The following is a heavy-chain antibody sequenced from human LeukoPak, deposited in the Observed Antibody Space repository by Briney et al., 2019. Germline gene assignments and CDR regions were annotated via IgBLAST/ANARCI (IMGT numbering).Heavy chain of an antibody. D-gene: IGHD2-8*01. V-gene: IGHV3-23*01. J-gene: IGHJ4*02. CDR2: ISDTGATT. Sequence: GETLRLSCADSGFTFSSYAMSWVRQAPGKGLEWVSAISDTGATTYDADSVKGRITISRYNSRSTLYLQMNTLRAEDTYLYSCAKDTSNGRYYTNGVCSPFYYWGQVTLVTVSS. CDR3: AKDTSNGRYYTNGVCSPFYY. CDR1: GFTFSSYA.